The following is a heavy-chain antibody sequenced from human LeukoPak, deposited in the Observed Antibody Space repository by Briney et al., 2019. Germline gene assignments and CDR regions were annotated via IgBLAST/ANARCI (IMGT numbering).Heavy chain of an antibody. D-gene: IGHD3-22*01. CDR3: ARDYYDSSGQTDAFDI. Sequence: QSGGSLRLSCAASGFTFSSYAMHWVRQAPGKGLEWVAVISYDGSNKYYADSVKGRFTISRDNSKNTLYLQMNSLRAEDTAVYYCARDYYDSSGQTDAFDIWGQGTMVTVSS. CDR1: GFTFSSYA. V-gene: IGHV3-30-3*01. J-gene: IGHJ3*02. CDR2: ISYDGSNK.